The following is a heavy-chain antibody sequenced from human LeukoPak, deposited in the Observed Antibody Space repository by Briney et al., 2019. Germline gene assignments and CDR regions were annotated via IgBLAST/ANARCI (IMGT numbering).Heavy chain of an antibody. CDR2: IYYSGST. V-gene: IGHV4-59*01. Sequence: SETLSLTCTVSGGSISSYYWSWIRQPPGKGLEWIGYIYYSGSTNYNPSLKSRVTISVDTSKNQFSLKLSSVTAADTAVYYCARRKNWNSPFDYWGQGTLVTVSS. J-gene: IGHJ4*02. CDR1: GGSISSYY. CDR3: ARRKNWNSPFDY. D-gene: IGHD1-1*01.